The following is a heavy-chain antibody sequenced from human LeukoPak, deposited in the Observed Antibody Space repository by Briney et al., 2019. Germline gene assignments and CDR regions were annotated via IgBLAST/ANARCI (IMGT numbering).Heavy chain of an antibody. CDR3: ARDSRIVVVHFDY. CDR2: IYYSGST. V-gene: IGHV4-39*07. CDR1: GGSISSSSYY. J-gene: IGHJ4*02. Sequence: SETLSLTCTVSGGSISSSSYYWGWIRQPPGKGLEWIGSIYYSGSTYYNPSLKSRVTISVDTSKNQFSLKLSSVTAADTAVYYCARDSRIVVVHFDYWGQGILVTVSS. D-gene: IGHD3-22*01.